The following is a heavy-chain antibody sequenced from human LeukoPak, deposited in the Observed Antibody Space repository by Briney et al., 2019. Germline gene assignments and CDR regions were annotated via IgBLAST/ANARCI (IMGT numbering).Heavy chain of an antibody. CDR3: AKAHGGSYHSGID. CDR1: GFTFTSYA. J-gene: IGHJ4*02. V-gene: IGHV3-23*01. CDR2: ISGSGGST. Sequence: GGSLRLSCAASGFTFTSYAMNWVRQAPGKGLEWVSDISGSGGSTYYADSVKGRFSTSRDNSKNTLYLQLNSLRVDDTAEYYCAKAHGGSYHSGIDWGQGTLVIVSS. D-gene: IGHD1-26*01.